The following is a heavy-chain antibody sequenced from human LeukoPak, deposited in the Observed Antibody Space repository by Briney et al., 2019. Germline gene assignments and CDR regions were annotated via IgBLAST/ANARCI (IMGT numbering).Heavy chain of an antibody. CDR3: TREGGSGNYYNAIDY. CDR1: GFTFGDYA. V-gene: IGHV3-49*04. Sequence: PGGSLRLFCTASGFTFGDYAMSWVRQAPGKGLEWVGFIRSKAYGGTAEYAASVKGRFTISRDDSRSIAYLQMNSLKTEETAVYYCTREGGSGNYYNAIDYWGQGTLVTVSS. CDR2: IRSKAYGGTA. D-gene: IGHD3-10*01. J-gene: IGHJ4*02.